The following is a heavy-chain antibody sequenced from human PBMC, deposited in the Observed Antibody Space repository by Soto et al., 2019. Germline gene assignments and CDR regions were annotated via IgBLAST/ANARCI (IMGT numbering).Heavy chain of an antibody. CDR2: IIPIFGTA. J-gene: IGHJ4*02. V-gene: IGHV1-69*13. CDR3: LIDSSSWYYFDY. D-gene: IGHD6-13*01. CDR1: GGTFSSYA. Sequence: SVKVSCKASGGTFSSYAISWVRQAPGQGLEWMGGIIPIFGTANYAQKFQGRVTITADESTSTAYMELSSLRSEDTAVYYCLIDSSSWYYFDYWGQGTLVTVSS.